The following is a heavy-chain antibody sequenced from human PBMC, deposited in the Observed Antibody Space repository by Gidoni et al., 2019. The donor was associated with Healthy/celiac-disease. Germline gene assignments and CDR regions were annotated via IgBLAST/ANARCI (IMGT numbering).Heavy chain of an antibody. CDR1: GFTFGDYA. D-gene: IGHD6-13*01. J-gene: IGHJ4*02. CDR3: TRISSWPY. Sequence: EVQLVESGGGLVKPGRSLRLSCTASGFTFGDYAMRWFRQGPGKGLEWVGFIRRKAYGGTKEYAASGKGRFTISRDDSKSIAYLQMNSLKTEDTAVYYCTRISSWPYWGQGTLVTVSS. CDR2: IRRKAYGGTK. V-gene: IGHV3-49*05.